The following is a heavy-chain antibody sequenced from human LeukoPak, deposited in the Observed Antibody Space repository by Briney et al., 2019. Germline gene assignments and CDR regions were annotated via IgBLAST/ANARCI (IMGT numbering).Heavy chain of an antibody. CDR3: AKDPVAEAYYFDY. CDR2: IIPIFGTA. J-gene: IGHJ4*02. D-gene: IGHD6-19*01. CDR1: GGTFSSYA. Sequence: ASVKVSCKASGGTFSSYAISWVRQAPGQGLEWMGGIIPIFGTANYAQKFQGRVTITADKSTSTAYMELSSLRSEDTAVYYCAKDPVAEAYYFDYWGQGTLVTVSS. V-gene: IGHV1-69*06.